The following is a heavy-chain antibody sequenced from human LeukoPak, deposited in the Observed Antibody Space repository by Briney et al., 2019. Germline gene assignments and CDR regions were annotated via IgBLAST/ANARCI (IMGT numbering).Heavy chain of an antibody. CDR1: GGSISSYY. CDR3: ARDRLPYYYHGMDV. V-gene: IGHV4-59*01. CDR2: IYYSGST. Sequence: SETLSLTCTVSGGSISSYYWSWIRQPPGKGLEWIGYIYYSGSTNYNPSLKSRVTMPVDTSKNQFSLKVSSVTAADTAVYYCARDRLPYYYHGMDVWGQGTTVTVSS. D-gene: IGHD2-21*02. J-gene: IGHJ6*02.